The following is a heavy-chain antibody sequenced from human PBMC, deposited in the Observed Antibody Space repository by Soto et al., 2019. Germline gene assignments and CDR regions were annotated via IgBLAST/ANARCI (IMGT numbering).Heavy chain of an antibody. D-gene: IGHD2-2*01. CDR3: ARVRGYCSSTSCYYYYYYYGMDV. J-gene: IGHJ6*02. CDR2: INHSGST. V-gene: IGHV4-34*01. Sequence: SETLSLTCAVYGGSFSGYYWSWIRQPPEKGLEWIGEINHSGSTNYNPSLKSRVTISVDTSKNQFSLKLSSVTAADTAVYYCARVRGYCSSTSCYYYYYYYGMDVWGQGTTVSVSS. CDR1: GGSFSGYY.